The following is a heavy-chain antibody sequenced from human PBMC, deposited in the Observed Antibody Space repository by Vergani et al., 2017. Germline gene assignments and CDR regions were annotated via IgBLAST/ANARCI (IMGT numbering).Heavy chain of an antibody. CDR1: GASISSTNW. CDR3: ASGVGGPEYFDY. V-gene: IGHV4-4*02. J-gene: IGHJ4*02. CDR2: IYYSGST. D-gene: IGHD1-14*01. Sequence: QVQLQESGPGLVKPSGTLSLTCAVSGASISSTNWWTWVRQPPGKGLEWIGYIYYSGSTNYNPALKSRVTITVDTSKNQFSLKLSSVTAADTAVYYCASGVGGPEYFDYWGQGTLVTVSS.